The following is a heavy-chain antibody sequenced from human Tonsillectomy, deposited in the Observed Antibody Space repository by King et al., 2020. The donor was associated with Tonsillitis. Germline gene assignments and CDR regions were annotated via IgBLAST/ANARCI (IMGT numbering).Heavy chain of an antibody. V-gene: IGHV1-2*06. CDR3: ARDTGGWRAFDY. J-gene: IGHJ4*02. D-gene: IGHD2-8*02. Sequence: VQLVQSGAGVKKPGASVKVSCQASGYSFSDYSIHWVRQAPGQGLDWMGRINPDTGAADYALRFEDRVTMTTDTSFTTAYLELTRLRSDDSATYFCARDTGGWRAFDYWGQGTLVTVSS. CDR2: INPDTGAA. CDR1: GYSFSDYS.